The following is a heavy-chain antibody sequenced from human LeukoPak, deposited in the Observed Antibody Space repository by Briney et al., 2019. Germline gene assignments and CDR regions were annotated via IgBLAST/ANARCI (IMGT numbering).Heavy chain of an antibody. CDR2: INHSGSN. D-gene: IGHD6-6*01. V-gene: IGHV4-34*01. J-gene: IGHJ6*03. CDR1: GGSFGGYY. CDR3: ARGGIAARRGGSYMDV. Sequence: SETLSLTCAVYGGSFGGYYWSWLRQPPGKGLEWIGEINHSGSNNYNPSLKSRVTISVDTSKNQFSLKLSSVTAADTAVYYCARGGIAARRGGSYMDVWGKGTTVTVSS.